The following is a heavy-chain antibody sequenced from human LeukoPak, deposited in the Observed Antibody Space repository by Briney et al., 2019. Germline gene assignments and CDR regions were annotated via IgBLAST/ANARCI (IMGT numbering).Heavy chain of an antibody. CDR1: GFTVSSNY. J-gene: IGHJ4*02. Sequence: GGSLRLSCAASGFTVSSNYMSWVRQAPGKGLEWVSGISWNSGSIGYADSVKGRFTISRDNSKNTLYLQMNSLRAEDTAVYYCAKDRSESYFYFDFWGQGTLVTVSS. V-gene: IGHV3-66*03. CDR3: AKDRSESYFYFDF. D-gene: IGHD1-26*01. CDR2: SWNSGSI.